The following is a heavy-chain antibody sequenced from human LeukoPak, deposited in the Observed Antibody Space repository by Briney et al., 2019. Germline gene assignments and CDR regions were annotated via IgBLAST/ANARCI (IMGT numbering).Heavy chain of an antibody. CDR2: INQDGSAQ. CDR3: ARDVHGGAFDY. CDR1: GFNFFSYG. J-gene: IGHJ4*02. V-gene: IGHV3-7*01. Sequence: GGSLRLSCAASGFNFFSYGMHWVRQAPGKGLEWVANINQDGSAQNYVDSVKGRFTFSRDNTMNSLFLQMNNIRAEDTAVYYCARDVHGGAFDYWGRGTLVTVSS. D-gene: IGHD4-23*01.